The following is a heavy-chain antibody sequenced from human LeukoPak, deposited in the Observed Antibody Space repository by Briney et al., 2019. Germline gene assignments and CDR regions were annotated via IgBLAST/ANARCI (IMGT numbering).Heavy chain of an antibody. CDR2: ISTYKGNT. CDR3: ARVVAADGGDELDI. V-gene: IGHV1-18*04. Sequence: ASVKVSCKASGYTFSNYAVTWVRQAPGQGLEWVGWISTYKGNTNYGDEFPGRVTLTADSSTTTAYMELRSLTSADTAVYYCARVVAADGGDELDIWGQGTLITVSS. J-gene: IGHJ3*02. D-gene: IGHD6-13*01. CDR1: GYTFSNYA.